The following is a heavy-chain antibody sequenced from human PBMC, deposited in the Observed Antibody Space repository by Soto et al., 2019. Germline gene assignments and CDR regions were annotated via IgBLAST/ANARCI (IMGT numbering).Heavy chain of an antibody. CDR2: TYYRSKWYS. V-gene: IGHV6-1*01. CDR1: GDSVSSNLAS. Sequence: SQTLSLTCDISGDSVSSNLASWSWIRQSPSRGLEWLGRTYYRSKWYSDYAGSVNSRITINADTSKNQFSLHLNSLTPQDSAVYYCARGPTPLAYWGRGTVVTVSS. J-gene: IGHJ4*02. CDR3: ARGPTPLAY.